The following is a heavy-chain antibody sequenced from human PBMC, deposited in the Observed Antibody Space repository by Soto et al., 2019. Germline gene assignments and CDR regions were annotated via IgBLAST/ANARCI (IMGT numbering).Heavy chain of an antibody. Sequence: GEALHISCEGSGNSFTSYFISWVRQMPGKGLEWMGRIDPSDSYTNYSPSFQGHVTISADKSISTAYLQWSSLKASDTAMYYCARSSEEHAFDIWGQGTMVTVSS. CDR3: ARSSEEHAFDI. V-gene: IGHV5-10-1*01. CDR1: GNSFTSYF. CDR2: IDPSDSYT. J-gene: IGHJ3*02. D-gene: IGHD6-6*01.